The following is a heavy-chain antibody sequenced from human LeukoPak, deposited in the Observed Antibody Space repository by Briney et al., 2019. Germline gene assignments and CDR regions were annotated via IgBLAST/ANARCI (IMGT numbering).Heavy chain of an antibody. Sequence: GESLKISCKGSGYSFTSYWIGWVRQMPGKGLEWMGIIYPGDSDTRYSPSFQGQVTISADKSISTAYLQRSSLKASDTAMYYCARHNDCSGGSCYIDYWGQGTLVAVSS. CDR2: IYPGDSDT. CDR3: ARHNDCSGGSCYIDY. J-gene: IGHJ4*02. V-gene: IGHV5-51*01. CDR1: GYSFTSYW. D-gene: IGHD2-15*01.